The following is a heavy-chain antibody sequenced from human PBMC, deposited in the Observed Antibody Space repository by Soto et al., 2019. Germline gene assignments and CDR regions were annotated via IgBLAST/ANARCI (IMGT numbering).Heavy chain of an antibody. Sequence: QVQLQESGPGLVKPSDTLSLTCTVSGGSISSYYWSWIRQPPGKGLEWIGYIYYSGSTNYNPSLKSRVTISVDTSKNQFSLKLSSVTAADTAVYYCARASYGSGWDYWGQGTLVTVSS. D-gene: IGHD3-10*01. CDR2: IYYSGST. V-gene: IGHV4-59*01. CDR3: ARASYGSGWDY. CDR1: GGSISSYY. J-gene: IGHJ4*02.